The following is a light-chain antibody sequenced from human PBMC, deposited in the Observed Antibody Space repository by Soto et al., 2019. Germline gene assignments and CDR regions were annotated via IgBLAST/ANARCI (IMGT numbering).Light chain of an antibody. J-gene: IGKJ4*01. V-gene: IGKV3-15*01. CDR2: GAS. CDR3: QQYHNWPPLT. Sequence: EIVMTQSPATLSVSPGERDTLSCRASQSVISNVAWYQQKPGQAPRLHIFGASNRATGIPARFSGSGAGTEFTLTISSLRSEDFAVYYCQQYHNWPPLTFGGGTEVEIK. CDR1: QSVISN.